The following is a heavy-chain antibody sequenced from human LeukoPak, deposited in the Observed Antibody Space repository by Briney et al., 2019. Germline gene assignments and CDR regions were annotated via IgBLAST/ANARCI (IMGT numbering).Heavy chain of an antibody. CDR3: AREGGATHFDY. CDR2: ISSSSSTL. Sequence: GGSLRLSCAASGSTFSSYGMNWVRQAPGKGLEWVSYISSSSSTLYYADSVKGRFTISRDNAKNSLYLQMNSLRAEDTAVYYCAREGGATHFDYWGQGTLVTVSS. D-gene: IGHD1-26*01. CDR1: GSTFSSYG. V-gene: IGHV3-48*01. J-gene: IGHJ4*02.